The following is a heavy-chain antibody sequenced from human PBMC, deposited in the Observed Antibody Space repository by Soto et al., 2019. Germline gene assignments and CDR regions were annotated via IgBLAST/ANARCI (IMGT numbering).Heavy chain of an antibody. CDR2: INHSGST. J-gene: IGHJ4*02. D-gene: IGHD3-10*01. CDR3: ASVHGYGSYYFYC. V-gene: IGHV4-34*01. Sequence: SETLSLTCAVYGGSFSGNSWSWIRQPPGQGLEWIGEINHSGSTNYNPSLKSRGTISVDTSKNQFSLNLSSVTAADTAVYYWASVHGYGSYYFYCWGQGTRGTVS. CDR1: GGSFSGNS.